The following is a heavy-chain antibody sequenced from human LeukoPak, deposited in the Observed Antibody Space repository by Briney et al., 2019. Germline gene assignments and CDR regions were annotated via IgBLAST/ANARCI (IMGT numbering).Heavy chain of an antibody. Sequence: GRSLRLSCAASGFTFSSYAMHWVRQAPGKGLEWVAVISYDGSNKYYADSVKGRFTISRDNSKNTLYLQMNSLRAEDTAVYYCAREGIVVDFDYWGQGTLVTVSS. CDR1: GFTFSSYA. CDR2: ISYDGSNK. D-gene: IGHD3-22*01. CDR3: AREGIVVDFDY. V-gene: IGHV3-30-3*01. J-gene: IGHJ4*02.